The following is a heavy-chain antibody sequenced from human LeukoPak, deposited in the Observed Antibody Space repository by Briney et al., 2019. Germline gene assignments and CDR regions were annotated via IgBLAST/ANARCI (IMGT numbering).Heavy chain of an antibody. Sequence: GGSLRLSCAASGFTFSSYAMSWVRQAPGKGLEWVSAISGSGASTYYADSVKGRFTISRDNSKNTLYLQMNSLRAEDTAVYYCAKGTITIFGVVTHFDYWGQGTLVTVSS. CDR2: ISGSGAST. CDR1: GFTFSSYA. V-gene: IGHV3-23*01. J-gene: IGHJ4*02. D-gene: IGHD3-3*01. CDR3: AKGTITIFGVVTHFDY.